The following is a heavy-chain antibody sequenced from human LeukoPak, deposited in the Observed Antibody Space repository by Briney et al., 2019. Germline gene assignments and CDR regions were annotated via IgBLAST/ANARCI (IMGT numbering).Heavy chain of an antibody. CDR2: MNPNSGNT. D-gene: IGHD6-13*01. Sequence: ASVKVSCKASGYTFTSYDINWVRQATGQGLEWMGWMNPNSGNTGYAQKFQGRVTMTRNTSISTAYMELSSLRSEDTAVYYCARGRGYSNPKYLPGYWGQGTLVTVSS. J-gene: IGHJ4*02. V-gene: IGHV1-8*01. CDR3: ARGRGYSNPKYLPGY. CDR1: GYTFTSYD.